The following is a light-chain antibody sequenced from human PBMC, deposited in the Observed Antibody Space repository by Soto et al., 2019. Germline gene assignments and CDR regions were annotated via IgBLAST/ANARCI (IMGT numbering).Light chain of an antibody. J-gene: IGKJ5*01. CDR3: QQRSKWPPIT. V-gene: IGKV3-11*01. CDR1: QSVSSY. Sequence: EIVLTQSPATLSLSPGERATLSCRASQSVSSYLAWYQQKPGQAPRLLIYDASNRATGIPARFSGSGSGTAFTLTISILEPEDFAVYYCQQRSKWPPITFGQGTRLEIK. CDR2: DAS.